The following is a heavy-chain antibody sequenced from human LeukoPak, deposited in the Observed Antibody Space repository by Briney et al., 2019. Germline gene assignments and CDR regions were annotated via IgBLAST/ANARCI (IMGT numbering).Heavy chain of an antibody. CDR1: GGTFSSYA. J-gene: IGHJ4*02. CDR2: IIPIFGTA. D-gene: IGHD3-22*01. V-gene: IGHV1-69*13. CDR3: ARRSYYDSSGYYGEGYYFDY. Sequence: SVKVSCKASGGTFSSYAISWVRQAPGQGLEWMGGIIPIFGTANYAQKFQGRVTITADESTSTAYMELSSLRSEDTAVYYCARRSYYDSSGYYGEGYYFDYWGQGTLVTVSS.